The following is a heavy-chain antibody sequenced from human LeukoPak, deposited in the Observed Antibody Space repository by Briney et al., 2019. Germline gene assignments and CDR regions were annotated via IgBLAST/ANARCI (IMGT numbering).Heavy chain of an antibody. CDR3: TRHRGSGFDY. D-gene: IGHD6-19*01. J-gene: IGHJ4*02. Sequence: KPSETLSLTCTVYGGSISNYYWSWIRQPPGKGLEWIAYIYYSGSTNYNPSLKSRVAISVDTSKNHFSPKLSSVTAADTAIYYCTRHRGSGFDYWGQGTLVTVSS. V-gene: IGHV4-59*08. CDR1: GGSISNYY. CDR2: IYYSGST.